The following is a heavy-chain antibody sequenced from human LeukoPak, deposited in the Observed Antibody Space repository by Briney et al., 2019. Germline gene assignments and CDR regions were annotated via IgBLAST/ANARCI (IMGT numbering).Heavy chain of an antibody. CDR1: GGSISGYY. V-gene: IGHV4-59*08. CDR3: ARWYCSGGTCFHLDD. D-gene: IGHD2-15*01. J-gene: IGHJ4*02. Sequence: SETLSLTCTVSGGSISGYYWSWIRQPPGQGLEWIGYIFSSGSAAYNPSLRSRVTASIDTSKNQSSLKLSSVTAADTAVYYCARWYCSGGTCFHLDDWGEGTLVTVSS. CDR2: IFSSGSA.